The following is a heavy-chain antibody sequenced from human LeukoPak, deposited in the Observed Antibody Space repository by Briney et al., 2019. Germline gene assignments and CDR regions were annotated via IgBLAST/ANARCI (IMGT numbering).Heavy chain of an antibody. CDR3: AKAFGVGIYYYMDV. V-gene: IGHV3-11*01. Sequence: NSGGSLRLSCAASGFTFSDYYMSWIRQAPGKGLEWVSCISSSGSTIYYADSVKGRFTISRDNAKNSLYLQMNSLRAEDTAVYYCAKAFGVGIYYYMDVWGKGTTVTVSS. CDR1: GFTFSDYY. D-gene: IGHD3-3*01. CDR2: ISSSGSTI. J-gene: IGHJ6*03.